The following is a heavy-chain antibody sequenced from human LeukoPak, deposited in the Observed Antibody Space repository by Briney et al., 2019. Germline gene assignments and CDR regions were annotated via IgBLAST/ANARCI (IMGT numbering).Heavy chain of an antibody. V-gene: IGHV1-69*13. D-gene: IGHD2-2*02. Sequence: ASVKVSCKASGGTFSSYAISWVRQAPGQGLEWMGGIIPIFGTANYAQKFQGRVTITADESTSTAYMELSSLRSEDTAVYYCASPLVVPAAIRRRFHYMDVWGKGTTVTVSS. J-gene: IGHJ6*03. CDR1: GGTFSSYA. CDR2: IIPIFGTA. CDR3: ASPLVVPAAIRRRFHYMDV.